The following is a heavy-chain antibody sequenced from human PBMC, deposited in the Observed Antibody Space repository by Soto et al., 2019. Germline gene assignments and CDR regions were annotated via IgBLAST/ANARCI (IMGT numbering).Heavy chain of an antibody. V-gene: IGHV3-15*01. Sequence: NPGGSLRLSCAASGFTFSNAWMSWVRQAPGKGLEWVGRIKSKTDGGTTDYAAPVKGRFTISRDDSKKTLYLQMNSLKTEDTAVYYCTTDAALYDSSGPDYWGQGTLVTVSS. D-gene: IGHD3-22*01. CDR3: TTDAALYDSSGPDY. CDR2: IKSKTDGGTT. CDR1: GFTFSNAW. J-gene: IGHJ4*02.